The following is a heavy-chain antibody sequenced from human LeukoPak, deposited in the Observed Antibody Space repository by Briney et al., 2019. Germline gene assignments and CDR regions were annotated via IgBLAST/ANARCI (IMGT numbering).Heavy chain of an antibody. J-gene: IGHJ4*02. CDR3: ARWARADSDY. CDR1: GFTVSSNY. V-gene: IGHV3-66*01. CDR2: IYSGGST. Sequence: GGSLRLSCAASGFTVSSNYMSWVRQAPGKGLEWVSVIYSGGSTYYADSVKGRFTISRDNSKNTLYLQMNSLRAEDTTVYYCARWARADSDYWGQGTLVTVSS. D-gene: IGHD3-10*01.